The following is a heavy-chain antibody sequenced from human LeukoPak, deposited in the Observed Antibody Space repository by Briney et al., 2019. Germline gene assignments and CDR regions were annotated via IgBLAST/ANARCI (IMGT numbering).Heavy chain of an antibody. Sequence: SETLSLTCTVSGGSISSYYWSWIRQPPGKGLEWIGSIYHSGSTYYNPSLKSRVTISVDTSKNQFSLRLSSVTAADTAVYYCARLWRGTRGYYYYMDVWGNGTTVTISS. V-gene: IGHV4-59*04. CDR2: IYHSGST. D-gene: IGHD1-14*01. CDR3: ARLWRGTRGYYYYMDV. J-gene: IGHJ6*03. CDR1: GGSISSYY.